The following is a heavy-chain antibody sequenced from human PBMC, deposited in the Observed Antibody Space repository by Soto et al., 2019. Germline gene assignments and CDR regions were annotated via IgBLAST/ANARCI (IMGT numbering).Heavy chain of an antibody. J-gene: IGHJ4*02. CDR1: GGSISSGGYY. Sequence: SETLSLTCTVSGGSISSGGYYWSWIRQHPGKGLEWIGYIYYSGSTYYNPSLKSRVTISVDTSKNQFSLKLSSVTAADTAVYYCARAPPREGYFDYWGKGTLVTVS. CDR2: IYYSGST. CDR3: ARAPPREGYFDY. V-gene: IGHV4-31*03.